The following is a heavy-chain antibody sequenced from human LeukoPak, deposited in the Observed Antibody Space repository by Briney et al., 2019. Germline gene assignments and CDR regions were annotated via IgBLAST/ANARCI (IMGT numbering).Heavy chain of an antibody. CDR1: GFTFSGSA. D-gene: IGHD4-17*01. CDR2: IRSKANSYAT. Sequence: GGSLRLSCAASGFTFSGSAMHWVRQASGKGLEWVGRIRSKANSYATVYAASVKGRFTISRDDSKNTAYLQMNSLKTEDTAVYYCTRPGYGDYYYYYYMDVWGKGTTVTVSS. V-gene: IGHV3-73*01. J-gene: IGHJ6*03. CDR3: TRPGYGDYYYYYYMDV.